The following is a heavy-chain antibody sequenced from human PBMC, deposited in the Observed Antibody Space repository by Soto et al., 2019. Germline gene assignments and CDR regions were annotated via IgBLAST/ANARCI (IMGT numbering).Heavy chain of an antibody. CDR3: AKVPLRRYYFDY. J-gene: IGHJ4*02. Sequence: EVQLLDSGGGLVQPGGSLRLSCAASGFTFSNYAMNWVRQAPGKGLEWVSIISGSGDSTNYADSVRGRFTISRDNAKNTLYLQMNSLRAEDTAIYYFAKVPLRRYYFDYWGQGTLVTVSS. V-gene: IGHV3-23*01. D-gene: IGHD4-17*01. CDR2: ISGSGDST. CDR1: GFTFSNYA.